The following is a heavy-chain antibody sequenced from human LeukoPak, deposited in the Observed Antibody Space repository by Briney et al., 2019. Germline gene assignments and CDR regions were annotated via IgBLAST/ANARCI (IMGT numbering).Heavy chain of an antibody. CDR1: GGSFRGYY. Sequence: SETLSLTCAVYGGSFRGYYWSWIRQPPGKGLEWLGEINHSGSTNYNPSLKSRVTISVDTSKNQFSLKLSSVTAADTAVYYCARTSLLRYFDWSPFDYWGQGTLVTVSS. CDR2: INHSGST. J-gene: IGHJ4*02. D-gene: IGHD3-9*01. V-gene: IGHV4-34*01. CDR3: ARTSLLRYFDWSPFDY.